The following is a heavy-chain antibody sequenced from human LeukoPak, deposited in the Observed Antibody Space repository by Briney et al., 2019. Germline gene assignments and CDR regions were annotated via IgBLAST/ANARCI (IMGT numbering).Heavy chain of an antibody. CDR1: GFTFSSYS. CDR2: ISSSSSYI. CDR3: ARGDEDWLDY. Sequence: PGGSLRLSCAASGFTFSSYSMNWVRRAPGKGLEWVSSISSSSSYIYYADSVKGRFTISRDNAKNSLYLQMNSLRAEDTAVYYCARGDEDWLDYWGQGTLVTVSS. J-gene: IGHJ4*02. D-gene: IGHD5-24*01. V-gene: IGHV3-21*01.